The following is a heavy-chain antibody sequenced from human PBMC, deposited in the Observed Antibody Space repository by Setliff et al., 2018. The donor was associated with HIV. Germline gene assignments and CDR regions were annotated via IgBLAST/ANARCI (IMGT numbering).Heavy chain of an antibody. CDR2: IYYSGST. V-gene: IGHV4-39*01. Sequence: SETLSLTCSVSGGSVSSTSNYWCWIRQPPGKGLEWIGSIYYSGSTYYNPSLKSRVTISVDTSKNQFSLKLSSVTAADTAVYYCARVQVGGYNFYFDYWGQGTLVTVSS. J-gene: IGHJ4*02. CDR3: ARVQVGGYNFYFDY. CDR1: GGSVSSTSNY. D-gene: IGHD5-12*01.